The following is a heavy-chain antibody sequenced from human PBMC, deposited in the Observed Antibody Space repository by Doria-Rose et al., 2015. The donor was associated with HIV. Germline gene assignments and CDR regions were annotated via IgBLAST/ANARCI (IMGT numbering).Heavy chain of an antibody. V-gene: IGHV1-46*01. D-gene: IGHD6-13*01. CDR2: INPSAGST. Sequence: VQLVESGAEVKQPGASVKVSRTSSGYSFTSNYMHWVRQAPGQGLEWMGVINPSAGSTSSAQKFQGRVTMTWDTSTSTVYMELSSLRSEDTAVYYCARGGWSSTWYYFDYWGQGTLVTVSS. J-gene: IGHJ4*02. CDR3: ARGGWSSTWYYFDY. CDR1: GYSFTSNY.